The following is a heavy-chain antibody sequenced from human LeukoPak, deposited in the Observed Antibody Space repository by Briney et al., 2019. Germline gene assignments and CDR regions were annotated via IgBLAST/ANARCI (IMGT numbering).Heavy chain of an antibody. Sequence: PGGSLRLSCAASGFTFDDYGMHWVRQAPGKGLEWVSGIGWNSGSIDYADSVKGRFTISRDKAKNSLYLQMNNLRAEDTASYYCAKGGCRSTSCYIDHWGQGTLVTVSS. J-gene: IGHJ4*02. CDR1: GFTFDDYG. V-gene: IGHV3-9*01. CDR2: IGWNSGSI. CDR3: AKGGCRSTSCYIDH. D-gene: IGHD2-2*02.